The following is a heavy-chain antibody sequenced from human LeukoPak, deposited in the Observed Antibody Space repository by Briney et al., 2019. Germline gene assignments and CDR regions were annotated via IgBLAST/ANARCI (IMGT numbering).Heavy chain of an antibody. Sequence: GGSLRLSCAASGFTLSSNYMSWVRQAPGKGLEWVSIIYSGGSTSYADSVKGRFTISRDNSKNTPYLQMKRMRAEAKAVYYFTRGGSYLSAFDIWGQGTMVTVSS. CDR2: IYSGGST. CDR1: GFTLSSNY. D-gene: IGHD1-26*01. CDR3: TRGGSYLSAFDI. J-gene: IGHJ3*02. V-gene: IGHV3-53*01.